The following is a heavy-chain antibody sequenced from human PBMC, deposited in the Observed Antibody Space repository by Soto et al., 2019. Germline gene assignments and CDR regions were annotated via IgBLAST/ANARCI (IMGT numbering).Heavy chain of an antibody. CDR1: GFTFSSYS. V-gene: IGHV3-21*01. Sequence: EVQLVESGGGLVKPGGSLRLSCAASGFTFSSYSMNWVRQAPGKGLEWVSSISSSSSYIYYADSVKGRFTISRDNAKNSLYLQMNSLRAEDTAVYYCARVTVTTKSRTFDYWGQGTLVTVSS. CDR3: ARVTVTTKSRTFDY. J-gene: IGHJ4*02. CDR2: ISSSSSYI. D-gene: IGHD4-17*01.